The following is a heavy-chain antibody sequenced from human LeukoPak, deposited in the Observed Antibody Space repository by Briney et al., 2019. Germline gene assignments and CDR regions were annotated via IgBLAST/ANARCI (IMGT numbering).Heavy chain of an antibody. CDR3: ATGRDITVAGPGGYFDY. Sequence: PGGSLRLSCAASGFSFSDYHMNWIRQAPGKGLELVSYISPGGDSIYFADSVKGRFTLSRDITKNSLSLQMNSLTAEDTAVYYCATGRDITVAGPGGYFDYWGQGTLVTVSS. CDR1: GFSFSDYH. J-gene: IGHJ4*02. D-gene: IGHD6-19*01. V-gene: IGHV3-11*01. CDR2: ISPGGDSI.